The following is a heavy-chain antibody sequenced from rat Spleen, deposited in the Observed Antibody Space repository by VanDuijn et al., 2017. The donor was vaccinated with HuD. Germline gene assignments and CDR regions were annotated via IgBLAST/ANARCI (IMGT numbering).Heavy chain of an antibody. CDR3: ARHDTLDWYFDF. D-gene: IGHD3-1*01. J-gene: IGHJ1*01. V-gene: IGHV5-25*01. Sequence: EVQLVESGGGLVQPGRSLKLSCAASGFTFSNYYMTWVRQAPRKGLEWVASISTTGASIYYPDSVKGRFTISSDYAKSTLYLQMDSLRSEDTATYYCARHDTLDWYFDFWGPGTMVTVSS. CDR2: ISTTGASI. CDR1: GFTFSNYY.